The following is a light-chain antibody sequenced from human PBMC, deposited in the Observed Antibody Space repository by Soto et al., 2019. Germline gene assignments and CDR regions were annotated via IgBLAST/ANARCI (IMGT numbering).Light chain of an antibody. CDR1: SSYFGGHSY. Sequence: QSALTQPRSVSGSPGQSVAISCTGTSSYFGGHSYVSWYQHHPGKAPKLMIYDFTKRPSGVPDRLSGSKSGNTASLTISGLQAADEADYYCCSYAGSYVVFGGGTKLTVL. CDR3: CSYAGSYVV. J-gene: IGLJ2*01. CDR2: DFT. V-gene: IGLV2-11*01.